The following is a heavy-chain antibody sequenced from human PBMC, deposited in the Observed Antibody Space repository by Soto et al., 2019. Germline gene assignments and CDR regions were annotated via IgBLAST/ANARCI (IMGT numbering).Heavy chain of an antibody. D-gene: IGHD6-19*01. J-gene: IGHJ4*02. Sequence: PSETLSLTCTVSGGSISRFYSSWMRQPPGKGLEWLGHIHYSGTTNYNPSLKSRVTISVDRSKNQFSLKLSSVTAADTAVYYCARGLGQWLVPRCWGKGTMVTVSS. CDR1: GGSISRFY. V-gene: IGHV4-59*01. CDR3: ARGLGQWLVPRC. CDR2: IHYSGTT.